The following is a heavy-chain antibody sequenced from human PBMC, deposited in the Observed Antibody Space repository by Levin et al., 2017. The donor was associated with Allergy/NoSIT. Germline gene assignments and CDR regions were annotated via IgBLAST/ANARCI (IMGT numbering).Heavy chain of an antibody. D-gene: IGHD6-6*01. J-gene: IGHJ5*02. CDR3: ARDLGSSSWWGWFDP. CDR1: GFTFSRSG. CDR2: IKEDGSGE. Sequence: GGSLRLSCAASGFTFSRSGMSWVRQAPGEGLEWVANIKEDGSGENYVGSVKGRFTISRDNTKGSLFLEMNSLRAEDTAVYYCARDLGSSSWWGWFDPWGQGTRVTVSS. V-gene: IGHV3-7*04.